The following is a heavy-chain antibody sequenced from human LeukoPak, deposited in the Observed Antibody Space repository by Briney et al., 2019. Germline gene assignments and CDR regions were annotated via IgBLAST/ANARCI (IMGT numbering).Heavy chain of an antibody. V-gene: IGHV1-3*01. J-gene: IGHJ3*02. CDR1: GYTFTSYA. Sequence: GASVKVSCKASGYTFTSYAMHWVRQAPGQRLEWMGWINAGNGNTKYSQKFQGRVTITRDTSASTAYMELSSLRSEDTAVYYCAARDYDFWSGDAFDIWGQGTMVTVSS. D-gene: IGHD3-3*01. CDR2: INAGNGNT. CDR3: AARDYDFWSGDAFDI.